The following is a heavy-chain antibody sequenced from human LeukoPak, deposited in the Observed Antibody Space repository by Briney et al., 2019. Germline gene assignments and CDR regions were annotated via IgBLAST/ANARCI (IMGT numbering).Heavy chain of an antibody. CDR2: INHSGST. Sequence: SETLSLTCAVYGGSFSGYYWSWIRQPPGKGLEWIGEINHSGSTNYNPSLKSRVTISVDTSKNQFSLKLSPVTAADTAVYYCARVRSGYYYGNNWFDPWGQGTLVTVSS. V-gene: IGHV4-34*01. CDR3: ARVRSGYYYGNNWFDP. CDR1: GGSFSGYY. D-gene: IGHD3-22*01. J-gene: IGHJ5*02.